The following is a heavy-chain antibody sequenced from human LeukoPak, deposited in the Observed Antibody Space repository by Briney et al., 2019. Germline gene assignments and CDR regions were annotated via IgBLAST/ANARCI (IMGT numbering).Heavy chain of an antibody. D-gene: IGHD6-19*01. V-gene: IGHV4-61*02. CDR1: GGSISSGSYY. CDR2: IYTSGST. J-gene: IGHJ4*02. CDR3: ARDRGYSGWYESLFDY. Sequence: PSQTLSLTCTVSGGSISSGSYYWSWIRQPPGKGLEWIGRIYTSGSTNYNPSLKSRVTISVDTSKNQFSLKLSSVTAADTAVYYCARDRGYSGWYESLFDYWGQGTLVTVSS.